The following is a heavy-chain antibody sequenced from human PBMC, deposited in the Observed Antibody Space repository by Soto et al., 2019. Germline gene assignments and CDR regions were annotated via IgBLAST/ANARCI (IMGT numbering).Heavy chain of an antibody. CDR3: AKDYSVGATRKPFDY. CDR2: ISGSGGSP. CDR1: GFTLRSYA. D-gene: IGHD1-26*01. J-gene: IGHJ4*02. V-gene: IGHV3-23*01. Sequence: GGSLRLSCAASGFTLRSYAMSWVRQAPGKGLEWVSTISGSGGSPYYADSEKGRFTISRDNSKNTLYLQMNSLRVEDTAVYYCAKDYSVGATRKPFDYWGQGTLVTVSS.